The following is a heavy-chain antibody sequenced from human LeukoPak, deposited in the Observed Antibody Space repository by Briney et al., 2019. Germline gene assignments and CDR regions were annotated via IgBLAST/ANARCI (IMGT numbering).Heavy chain of an antibody. D-gene: IGHD5-24*01. Sequence: SETLSLTCTVSGGSISSYYWSWIRQPPGKGLEWIGYIYYSGSTNYNPSLKSRVTISVDTSKNQFSLKLSSVTAADTAVYYCAGWLQYVPHYYYYMDVWGKGTTVTVSS. J-gene: IGHJ6*03. CDR1: GGSISSYY. V-gene: IGHV4-59*01. CDR2: IYYSGST. CDR3: AGWLQYVPHYYYYMDV.